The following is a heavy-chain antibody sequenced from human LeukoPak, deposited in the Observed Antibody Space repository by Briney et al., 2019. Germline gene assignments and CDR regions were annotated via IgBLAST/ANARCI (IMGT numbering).Heavy chain of an antibody. D-gene: IGHD3-3*01. V-gene: IGHV3-21*01. Sequence: GGSLRLSCAASGFTFSSYNMNWVRQAPGKGLEWVSSISSSSSYIYYADSVKGRFTISRDNAKNSLYLQMNSLRAEDMAVYYCARDVTYYDFWSGYAAYDAFDIWGQGTMVTVSS. CDR1: GFTFSSYN. J-gene: IGHJ3*02. CDR3: ARDVTYYDFWSGYAAYDAFDI. CDR2: ISSSSSYI.